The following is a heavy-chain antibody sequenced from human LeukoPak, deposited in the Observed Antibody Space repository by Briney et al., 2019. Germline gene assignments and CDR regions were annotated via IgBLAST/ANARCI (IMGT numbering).Heavy chain of an antibody. CDR2: ISWDGGST. V-gene: IGHV3-43*01. CDR1: GFTFDDYT. J-gene: IGHJ4*02. Sequence: GGSLRLSCAASGFTFDDYTMHWVRQAPGKGLEWVSLISWDGGSTYYADSVKGRFTISRDNSKNSLYLQMNSLRTEDTALYNCAKAGSRGDGYNQFDYWGQGTLVTVSS. D-gene: IGHD5-24*01. CDR3: AKAGSRGDGYNQFDY.